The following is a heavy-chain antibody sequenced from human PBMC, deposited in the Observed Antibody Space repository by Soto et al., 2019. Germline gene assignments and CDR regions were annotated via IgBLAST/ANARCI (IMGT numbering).Heavy chain of an antibody. CDR2: ISAYNGNT. V-gene: IGHV1-18*01. J-gene: IGHJ5*02. CDR1: GYTFTIYG. Sequence: ASVKVSCKASGYTFTIYGISWVRQAPGQGLEWMGWISAYNGNTNYAQKLQGRVTMTTDTSTSTAYMELRSLRSDDTAVYYCARRASCSRGRNWFDPWGQGTLVTVSS. CDR3: ARRASCSRGRNWFDP. D-gene: IGHD6-13*01.